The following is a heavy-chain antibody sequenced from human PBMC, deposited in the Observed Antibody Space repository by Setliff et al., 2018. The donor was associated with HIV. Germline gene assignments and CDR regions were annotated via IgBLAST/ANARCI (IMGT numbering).Heavy chain of an antibody. V-gene: IGHV1-2*02. CDR1: GYTFTDNY. CDR2: INSASGGT. J-gene: IGHJ4*02. Sequence: ASVKVSCKASGYTFTDNYIHWVRQAPGQGLEWMAWINSASGGTNYAQNFQGRVTVTRDTSTRTVYMELSSLTSDDTAVYFCARVLSVTMIRGAHGYWGQGTLVTVSS. CDR3: ARVLSVTMIRGAHGY. D-gene: IGHD3-10*01.